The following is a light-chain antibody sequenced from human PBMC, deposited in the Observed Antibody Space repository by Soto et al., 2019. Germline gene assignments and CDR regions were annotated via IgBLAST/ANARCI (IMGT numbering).Light chain of an antibody. CDR1: TGAVTSGHY. CDR2: ETT. CDR3: FLAYSGPVV. V-gene: IGLV7-46*01. Sequence: QAVVTQEPSLTVSPGGTVTLTCGSSTGAVTSGHYPHWFQQKPGQAPRTLIYETTNRHSWTPARFSGSLLGGKAALTLSGAQPEDEADYYCFLAYSGPVVFGGGTKVTVL. J-gene: IGLJ3*02.